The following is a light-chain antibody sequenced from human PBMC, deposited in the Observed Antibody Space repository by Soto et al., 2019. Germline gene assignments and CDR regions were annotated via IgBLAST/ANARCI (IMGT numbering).Light chain of an antibody. CDR2: GAS. V-gene: IGKV3-15*01. CDR1: QSVISI. J-gene: IGKJ1*01. CDR3: QHYNNWPRT. Sequence: EIVMTQSPTTLSVSPGERATLSCRASQSVISILAWYQQKPGQAPRLLIYGASTRATGIPARFSGSGSGTDFTLTISSLQSEDFAVYYCQHYNNWPRTFGQGTKLEIK.